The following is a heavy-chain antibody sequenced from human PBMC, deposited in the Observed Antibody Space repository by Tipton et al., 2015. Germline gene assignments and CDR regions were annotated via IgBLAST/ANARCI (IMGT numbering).Heavy chain of an antibody. CDR2: IKEDGSDK. D-gene: IGHD2-21*02. CDR1: GFTFSSHW. J-gene: IGHJ4*02. CDR3: ARVVVTASYYFDY. Sequence: SLRLSCVASGFTFSSHWMSWVRQAPGKGLEWVANIKEDGSDKYYVDSVKGRFTMSRDNAKNSLYLQMHSLRAEDTAVYYCARVVVTASYYFDYWGQGILVTVSS. V-gene: IGHV3-7*04.